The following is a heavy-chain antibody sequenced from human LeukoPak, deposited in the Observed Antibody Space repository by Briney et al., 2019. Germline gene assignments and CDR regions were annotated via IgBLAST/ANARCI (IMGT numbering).Heavy chain of an antibody. CDR3: AKEMLRGYYYYGMDV. Sequence: GGSLRLSCAASRFTFSSYGMTWVRQAPGKGLEWVSTISDTGGGTFYADPVKGRFTISRDNSQNTLFLQMNRLRADDTAIYYCAKEMLRGYYYYGMDVWGQGTTVTVSS. CDR2: ISDTGGGT. J-gene: IGHJ6*02. V-gene: IGHV3-23*01. D-gene: IGHD3-10*01. CDR1: RFTFSSYG.